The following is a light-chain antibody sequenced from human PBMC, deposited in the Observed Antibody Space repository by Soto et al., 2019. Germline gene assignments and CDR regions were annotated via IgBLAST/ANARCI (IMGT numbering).Light chain of an antibody. J-gene: IGKJ1*01. CDR3: QHYNSYSEA. CDR1: QSVSGW. CDR2: KAS. Sequence: DIQMTQSPSTLSASVGDTVTVTCRASQSVSGWLAWYQQKPGEAPKLLIYKASTLKSGVPSRFSGSGSGTEFTLTISSLQPDDFATYYCQHYNSYSEAFGQGTKVEI. V-gene: IGKV1-5*03.